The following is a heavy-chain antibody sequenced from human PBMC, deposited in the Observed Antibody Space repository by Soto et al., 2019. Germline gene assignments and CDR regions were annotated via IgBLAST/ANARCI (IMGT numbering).Heavy chain of an antibody. CDR2: IYYSGSP. Sequence: PSETLSLTCTVSGGSISSSSYYWGWIRQPPGKGLEWIGYIYYSGSPYHNPSLKSRVTISVDTSKNQFSLKLSSVTAADTAVYYCAVPAASVAGASGSYYYYGMDVWGQGTTVTVSS. J-gene: IGHJ6*02. CDR1: GGSISSSSYY. CDR3: AVPAASVAGASGSYYYYGMDV. D-gene: IGHD6-19*01. V-gene: IGHV4-39*01.